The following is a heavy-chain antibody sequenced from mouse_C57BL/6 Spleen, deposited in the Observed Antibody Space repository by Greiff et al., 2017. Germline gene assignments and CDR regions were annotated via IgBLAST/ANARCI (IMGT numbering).Heavy chain of an antibody. D-gene: IGHD2-10*01. CDR2: IDPSDSYT. J-gene: IGHJ2*01. CDR3: ARVTYYGNFHYFDY. Sequence: VQLQQPGAELVRPGTSVKLSCKASGYTFTSYWMHWVKQRPGQGLEWIGVIDPSDSYTNYNQKFKGKATLTVDTSSSTAYMQLSSLTSADSAVYYCARVTYYGNFHYFDYWGQGTTLTVSS. V-gene: IGHV1-59*01. CDR1: GYTFTSYW.